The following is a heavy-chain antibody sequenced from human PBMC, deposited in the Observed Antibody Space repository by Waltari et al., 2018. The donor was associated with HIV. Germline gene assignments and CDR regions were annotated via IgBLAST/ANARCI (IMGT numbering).Heavy chain of an antibody. CDR1: GGSSSGYY. CDR3: ARGSSMVRGVNDY. J-gene: IGHJ4*02. Sequence: QVQLQQWGAGLLKPSEPLSLTCAVYGGSSSGYYRSWNRQPPGKGLEWIGEINHSGGTNYNPSLKSRVTISVDTSKNQFSLKLSSVTAADTAVYYCARGSSMVRGVNDYWGQGTLVTVSS. V-gene: IGHV4-34*01. CDR2: INHSGGT. D-gene: IGHD3-10*01.